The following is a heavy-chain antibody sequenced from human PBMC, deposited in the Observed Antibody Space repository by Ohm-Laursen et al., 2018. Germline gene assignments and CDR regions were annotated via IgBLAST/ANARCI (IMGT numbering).Heavy chain of an antibody. CDR3: ARNYDY. V-gene: IGHV4-34*01. Sequence: GTLSLTCALYGGSFSGYYWSWIRQPPGKGLEWIGDIDHSGNTNYYPSLKSRVTISVDTSKNQFSLKLTSVTAADTAVYYCARNYDYRGQGTLVTVSS. CDR2: IDHSGNT. J-gene: IGHJ4*02. CDR1: GGSFSGYY.